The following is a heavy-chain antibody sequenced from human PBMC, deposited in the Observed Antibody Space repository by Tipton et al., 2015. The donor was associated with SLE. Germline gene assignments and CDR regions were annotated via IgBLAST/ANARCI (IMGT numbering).Heavy chain of an antibody. CDR1: GFYFNDYG. V-gene: IGHV3-23*01. D-gene: IGHD3-3*01. Sequence: SLRLSCAASGFYFNDYGMSWVRQSPRKGLEWVAAVSASGDSKYYADSVKGRFTISRDNSKNTLYMQLNSLRAEDTAVYYCARDEGSGGGALDIWGQGTMVTVSS. CDR3: ARDEGSGGGALDI. CDR2: VSASGDSK. J-gene: IGHJ3*02.